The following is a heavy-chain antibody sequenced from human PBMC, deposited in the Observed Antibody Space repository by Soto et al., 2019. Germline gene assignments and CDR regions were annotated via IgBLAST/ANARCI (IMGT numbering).Heavy chain of an antibody. D-gene: IGHD2-15*01. CDR2: IYSGGST. V-gene: IGHV3-53*04. Sequence: EVQLVESGGGLVQPGGSLRLSCAASGFTVSSNYMSWVRQAPGKGLEWVSVIYSGGSTYYADSVKGRFTISRHNSKNTLYLQMNSLRAEDTAVYYCARVLCSGGSCSFDYWGQGTLVTVSS. J-gene: IGHJ4*02. CDR3: ARVLCSGGSCSFDY. CDR1: GFTVSSNY.